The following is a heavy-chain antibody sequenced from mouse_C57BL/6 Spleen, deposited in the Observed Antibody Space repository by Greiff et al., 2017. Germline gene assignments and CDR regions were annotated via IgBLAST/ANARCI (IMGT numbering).Heavy chain of an antibody. V-gene: IGHV5-17*01. J-gene: IGHJ4*01. CDR2: ISSGSSTI. CDR1: GFTFSDYG. Sequence: EVMLVESGGGLVKPGGSLKLSCAASGFTFSDYGMHWVRQAPEKGLEWVAYISSGSSTIYYADTVKGRFTISRDNAKNTLCLQMTNLRSEDTPMYYYAKRGHYYAMDYWGQGTSVTVSS. CDR3: AKRGHYYAMDY.